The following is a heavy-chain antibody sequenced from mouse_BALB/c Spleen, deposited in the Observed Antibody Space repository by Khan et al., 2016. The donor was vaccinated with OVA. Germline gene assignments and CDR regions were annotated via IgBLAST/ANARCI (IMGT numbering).Heavy chain of an antibody. CDR1: GYYINSTYG. V-gene: IGHV3-1*02. D-gene: IGHD1-2*01. Sequence: QLEQSGPGLVKPSQSPSLSCTVSGYYINSTYGRYLIRQFPGNLLEWMGIITSSGSTNYNPSLQGRTSITRDTSNNQFFLQLNSVTTEDTATYYVARTARIKYWGQGTTLTVSS. CDR2: ITSSGST. J-gene: IGHJ2*01. CDR3: ARTARIKY.